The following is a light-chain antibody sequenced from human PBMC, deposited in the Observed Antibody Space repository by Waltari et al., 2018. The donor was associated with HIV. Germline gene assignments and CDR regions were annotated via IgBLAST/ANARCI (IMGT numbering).Light chain of an antibody. V-gene: IGLV2-14*03. Sequence: QSALTQPASVSGSPGQSITISCTGTISDIGSYNLVSWYQQYPGRAPKLIIYEVSKRPSGVSDRFSGSKSGNRASLTVAGLKVEDEADYYCSSYAGSNNHVVFGGGTKLTVL. J-gene: IGLJ2*01. CDR3: SSYAGSNNHVV. CDR2: EVS. CDR1: ISDIGSYNL.